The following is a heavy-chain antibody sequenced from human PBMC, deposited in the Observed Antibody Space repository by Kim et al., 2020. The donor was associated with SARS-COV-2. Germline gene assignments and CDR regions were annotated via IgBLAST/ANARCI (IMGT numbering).Heavy chain of an antibody. V-gene: IGHV5-51*01. J-gene: IGHJ4*02. D-gene: IGHD5-18*01. Sequence: SPSVQGQVTISADKSISTAYLQWSSLKASDTAMYYCARRGTAMVSKIDYWGQGTLVTVSS. CDR3: ARRGTAMVSKIDY.